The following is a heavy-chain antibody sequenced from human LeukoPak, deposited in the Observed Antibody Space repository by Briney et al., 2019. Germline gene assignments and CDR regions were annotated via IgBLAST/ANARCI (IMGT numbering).Heavy chain of an antibody. D-gene: IGHD2-2*01. V-gene: IGHV3-21*01. J-gene: IGHJ4*02. CDR1: GFTFSAYT. Sequence: GGSLRLSCAASGFTFSAYTMNWVRQAPGKGLEWVSSICTTSSYMYYAGSVKGRFTISRDNAKNSLYLQMNSLRAEDTAVYYCAKSWCETICYGIYDWGQGTLVTVS. CDR3: AKSWCETICYGIYD. CDR2: ICTTSSYM.